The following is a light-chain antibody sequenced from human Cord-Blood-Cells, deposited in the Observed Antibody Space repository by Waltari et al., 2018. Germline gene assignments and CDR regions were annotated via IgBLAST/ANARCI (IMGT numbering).Light chain of an antibody. Sequence: EIVMTQSPATLSVSPGERATRSCRASQSVSSNLAWYQQKPGQAPRNLIYGASTRATGIPARFSGSASWTEFTLTISSLQSEDFAVYYCQQYNNWPLTFGGGTKVEIK. CDR2: GAS. V-gene: IGKV3-15*01. CDR1: QSVSSN. J-gene: IGKJ4*01. CDR3: QQYNNWPLT.